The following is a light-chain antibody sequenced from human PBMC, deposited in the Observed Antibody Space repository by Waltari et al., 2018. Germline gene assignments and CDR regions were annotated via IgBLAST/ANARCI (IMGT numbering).Light chain of an antibody. CDR1: PKLSNN. J-gene: IGKJ1*01. CDR3: QQYNNWWT. V-gene: IGKV3-15*01. Sequence: EIVMTQSPATLSVSPGERATLSCRASPKLSNNLAWYQQKPGQAPRLLIYGASTRGTGIAARFSGSGSGTEFTLTISSLQSEDFAVYYCQQYNNWWTFGQGTKVDI. CDR2: GAS.